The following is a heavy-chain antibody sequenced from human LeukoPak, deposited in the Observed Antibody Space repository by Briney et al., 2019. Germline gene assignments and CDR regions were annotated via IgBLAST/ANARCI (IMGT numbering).Heavy chain of an antibody. CDR1: GYTFTSYG. CDR2: ISAYNGNT. D-gene: IGHD1-7*01. Sequence: ASVKVSCKASGYTFTSYGFSWVRHAPGQGLEWMGWISAYNGNTNYAQKLQGRVTMTTDTSTSTAYMELRSLRSDDTAVYYCARDTRGNWNYELDVWGKGTTVTVSS. J-gene: IGHJ6*04. CDR3: ARDTRGNWNYELDV. V-gene: IGHV1-18*01.